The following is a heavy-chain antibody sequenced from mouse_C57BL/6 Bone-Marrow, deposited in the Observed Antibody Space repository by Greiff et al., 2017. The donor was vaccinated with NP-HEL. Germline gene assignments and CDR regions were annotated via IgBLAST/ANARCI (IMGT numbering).Heavy chain of an antibody. CDR2: IDPENVDT. CDR3: TTLYYYYGSSFSFDY. J-gene: IGHJ2*01. CDR1: GFNIKDDY. D-gene: IGHD1-1*01. Sequence: VQLQQSGAELVRPGASVKLSCTASGFNIKDDYMHWVKQRPEQGLEWIGWIDPENVDTEYASKFQGKATITADTSSNTAYLQLSSLTSEDTAVYYCTTLYYYYGSSFSFDYWGQGTTLTVSS. V-gene: IGHV14-4*01.